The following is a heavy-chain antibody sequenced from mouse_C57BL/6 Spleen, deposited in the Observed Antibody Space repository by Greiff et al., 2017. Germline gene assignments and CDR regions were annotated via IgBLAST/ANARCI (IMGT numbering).Heavy chain of an antibody. D-gene: IGHD1-1*01. CDR3: ARGEYGSSFSICDD. CDR1: GYAFTNYL. V-gene: IGHV1-54*01. Sequence: VQLQQSGAELVRPGTSVKVSCKASGYAFTNYLIEWVKQRPGQGLEWIGVINPGSGGTNYNEKFKGKATLTADKSSSTAYMQRSSLTSEDAAVYFCARGEYGSSFSICDDGGQGTTRTVSS. J-gene: IGHJ2*01. CDR2: INPGSGGT.